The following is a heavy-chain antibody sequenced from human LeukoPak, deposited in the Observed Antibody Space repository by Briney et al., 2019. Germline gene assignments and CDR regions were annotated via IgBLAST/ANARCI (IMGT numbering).Heavy chain of an antibody. CDR1: GFTFSSYW. Sequence: GGSLRLXCAASGFTFSSYWMHWVRQAPGKGLVWVSRINSDGSSTSYADSVKGRFTISRDNAKNTLYLQMNSLRAEDTAVYYCARTHGDYDLDYWGQGTLVTVSS. V-gene: IGHV3-74*01. CDR3: ARTHGDYDLDY. D-gene: IGHD4-17*01. CDR2: INSDGSST. J-gene: IGHJ4*02.